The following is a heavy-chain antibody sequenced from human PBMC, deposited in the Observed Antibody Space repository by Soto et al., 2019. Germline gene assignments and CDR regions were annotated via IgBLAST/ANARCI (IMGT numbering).Heavy chain of an antibody. Sequence: EVQLVESGGGLVKPGGSLRLSCAASGFTFSSYSMNWVRQAPGKGLEWVSSISSSSSYIYYADSVKGRFTISRDNAKNSLYLQMNSLRAEDTAVYYCARAKRAAAVAGFDYWGQGTLVTVSS. D-gene: IGHD6-19*01. V-gene: IGHV3-21*01. CDR3: ARAKRAAAVAGFDY. CDR1: GFTFSSYS. J-gene: IGHJ4*02. CDR2: ISSSSSYI.